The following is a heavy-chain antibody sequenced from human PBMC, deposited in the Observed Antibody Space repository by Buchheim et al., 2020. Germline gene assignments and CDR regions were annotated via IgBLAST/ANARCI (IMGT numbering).Heavy chain of an antibody. V-gene: IGHV3-23*01. J-gene: IGHJ3*02. Sequence: EVHLLESGGGLVQPGGSLRLSCAASGFTFSSYAMFWVRQAPGKGLEWVSAISYSGDRTYYADSVKGRFTISRDNSKNTLYLPMNSLRAEDTAVYYCAKGIAVADTSGDDAFDIWGQGT. CDR3: AKGIAVADTSGDDAFDI. D-gene: IGHD6-19*01. CDR1: GFTFSSYA. CDR2: ISYSGDRT.